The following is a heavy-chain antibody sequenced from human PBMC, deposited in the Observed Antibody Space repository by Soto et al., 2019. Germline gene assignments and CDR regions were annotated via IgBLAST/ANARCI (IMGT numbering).Heavy chain of an antibody. CDR1: ECHFRGYA. CDR2: ISGSGGST. CDR3: SKDITMIVVVITGPCFDY. J-gene: IGHJ4*02. V-gene: IGHV3-23*01. Sequence: GLQRLSCGAAECHFRGYAVSWVRPAPGKGLEWVSAISGSGGSTYYADSVKGRFIVSRDNSKNTLYLQMNSLRAEDTAVYYCSKDITMIVVVITGPCFDYLGQGTLVPVSS. D-gene: IGHD3-22*01.